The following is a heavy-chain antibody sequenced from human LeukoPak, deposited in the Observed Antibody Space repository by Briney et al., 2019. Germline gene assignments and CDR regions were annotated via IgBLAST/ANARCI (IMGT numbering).Heavy chain of an antibody. J-gene: IGHJ5*02. CDR3: ARDGQWLVPNWFDP. Sequence: GASVKVSCKASGYTFTGYYMHWVRQAPGQGLEWMGWINPNSGGTNYAQKFQGRVTMTRDTSISTAYMELSRLRSDDTAVYYCARDGQWLVPNWFDPWGQGTLVTASS. CDR1: GYTFTGYY. V-gene: IGHV1-2*02. CDR2: INPNSGGT. D-gene: IGHD6-19*01.